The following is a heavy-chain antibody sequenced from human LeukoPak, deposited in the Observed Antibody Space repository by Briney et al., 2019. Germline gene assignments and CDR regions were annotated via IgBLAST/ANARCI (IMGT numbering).Heavy chain of an antibody. D-gene: IGHD3-10*01. CDR2: IYYSGST. CDR1: GGSISSSSYY. CDR3: ARHMGSGNSNFDY. Sequence: SETLSLTCTVSGGSISSSSYYWGWIRQPPGKGLEWIGGIYYSGSTYYNPSLKSRVTISVDTSKNQFSLKLSSVTAADTAVYYCARHMGSGNSNFDYWGRGTLVTVSS. J-gene: IGHJ4*02. V-gene: IGHV4-39*01.